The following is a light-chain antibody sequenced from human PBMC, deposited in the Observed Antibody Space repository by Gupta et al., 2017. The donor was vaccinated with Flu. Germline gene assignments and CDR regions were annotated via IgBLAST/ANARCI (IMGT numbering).Light chain of an antibody. J-gene: IGKJ1*01. CDR2: DAS. Sequence: EIVMTQSPATLSVSPGERATLSCRASQSVGSNLAWYQQRPGQAPRLLIYDASTRAAGITARFSGSGCGKEFPLTISSRQSDDFAVYYCQQYNNWPPWTFGQGTKVEIK. CDR3: QQYNNWPPWT. CDR1: QSVGSN. V-gene: IGKV3-15*01.